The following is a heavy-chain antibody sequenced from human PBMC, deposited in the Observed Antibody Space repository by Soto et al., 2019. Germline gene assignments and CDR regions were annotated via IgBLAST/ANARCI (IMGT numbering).Heavy chain of an antibody. V-gene: IGHV1-46*03. D-gene: IGHD5-12*01. Sequence: QVQLVQSGAEAEKPGASVKVSCKASGYTFTSYYMHWVRQAPGQGLEWMGIINPSGGSTTYAQKFQGRVTMTSDTSTSTVYMDLRSLRSEDTAVYYCARAATKELDYWGQGTLVTVSS. J-gene: IGHJ4*02. CDR3: ARAATKELDY. CDR2: INPSGGST. CDR1: GYTFTSYY.